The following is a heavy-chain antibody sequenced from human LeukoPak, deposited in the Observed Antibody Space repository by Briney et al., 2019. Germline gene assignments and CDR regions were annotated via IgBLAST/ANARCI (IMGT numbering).Heavy chain of an antibody. Sequence: EASVKVSCKASGGTFSSYTISWVRQAPGQGLEWMGRIIPILGIANYAQKFQGRVTITADKSTSTAYMELSSLRSEDTAAYYCARDADYGDYVDYWGQGTLVTVSS. V-gene: IGHV1-69*04. CDR2: IIPILGIA. CDR3: ARDADYGDYVDY. J-gene: IGHJ4*02. CDR1: GGTFSSYT. D-gene: IGHD3-16*01.